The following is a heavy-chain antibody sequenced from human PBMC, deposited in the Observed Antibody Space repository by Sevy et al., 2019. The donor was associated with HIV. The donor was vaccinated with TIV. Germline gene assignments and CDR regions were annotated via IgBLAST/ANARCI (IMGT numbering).Heavy chain of an antibody. D-gene: IGHD2-15*01. CDR1: GYNFY. J-gene: IGHJ5*02. Sequence: ASVKVSCKASGYNFYIHWVRQAPGKGLEWMGEFAPQYGETIYAQRIQGRLTMTEDTSPDTAFMELSSLTSEDTAIYYCTTVGLRYYSGSSSYQGDWFDPWGQGTLVTVSS. CDR2: FAPQYGET. CDR3: TTVGLRYYSGSSSYQGDWFDP. V-gene: IGHV1-24*01.